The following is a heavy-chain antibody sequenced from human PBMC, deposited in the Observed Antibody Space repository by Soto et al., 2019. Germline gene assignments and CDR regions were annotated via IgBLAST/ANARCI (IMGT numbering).Heavy chain of an antibody. Sequence: PSETLSLTCTVSGGSISSYYWSWIRQPPGKGLEWIGYIYYSGSTNYNPSLKSRVTISVDTSKNQLSLKLSSVTAADTAVYYCARDSYYDFWSGYRDAFDIWGQGTMVTVSS. D-gene: IGHD3-3*01. CDR2: IYYSGST. J-gene: IGHJ3*02. CDR1: GGSISSYY. V-gene: IGHV4-59*01. CDR3: ARDSYYDFWSGYRDAFDI.